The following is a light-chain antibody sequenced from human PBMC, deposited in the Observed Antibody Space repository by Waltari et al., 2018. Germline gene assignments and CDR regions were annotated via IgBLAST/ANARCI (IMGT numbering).Light chain of an antibody. J-gene: IGLJ2*01. CDR1: STDLGSSTL. CDR2: EGT. Sequence: QSALTQPASVSGSPGQSLTISCTGSSTDLGSSTLVSWYQHHPAKAPKLLIYEGTERPSGISHRFSGSKSGNTASLTISTLQAEDEADYYCFSYADGRSLVFGGGTKLTVL. V-gene: IGLV2-23*01. CDR3: FSYADGRSLV.